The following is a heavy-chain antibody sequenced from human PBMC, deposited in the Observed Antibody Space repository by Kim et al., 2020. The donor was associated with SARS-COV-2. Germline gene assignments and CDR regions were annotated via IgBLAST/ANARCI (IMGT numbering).Heavy chain of an antibody. Sequence: GGSLRLSCAASGFTFSSYWMSWVRQAPGKGLEWVANIKQDGSEKYYVDSVKGRFTISRDNAKNSLYLQMNSLRAEETAVYYCARDTFYYGSGEYYYGMDVWGQGTTVTVSS. D-gene: IGHD3-10*01. CDR2: IKQDGSEK. J-gene: IGHJ6*02. V-gene: IGHV3-7*01. CDR3: ARDTFYYGSGEYYYGMDV. CDR1: GFTFSSYW.